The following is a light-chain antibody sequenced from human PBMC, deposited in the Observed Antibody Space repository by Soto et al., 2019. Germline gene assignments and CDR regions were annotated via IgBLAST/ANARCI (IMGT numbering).Light chain of an antibody. CDR1: SSDVGGYNY. J-gene: IGLJ2*01. CDR2: EVS. V-gene: IGLV2-14*01. CDR3: SSYTSSSTVV. Sequence: QSALTQPASVSGSPGQSITISCTGTSSDVGGYNYVSWYQQHPGKAPKLMIYEVSNRPSGVSNRFSGSKSGNKASLTISGLRAEDEADYYCSSYTSSSTVVFGGGTKLTVL.